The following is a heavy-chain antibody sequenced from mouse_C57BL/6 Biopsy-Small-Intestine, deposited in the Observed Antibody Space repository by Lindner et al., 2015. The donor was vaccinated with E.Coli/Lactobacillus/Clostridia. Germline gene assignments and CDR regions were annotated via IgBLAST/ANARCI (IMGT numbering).Heavy chain of an antibody. D-gene: IGHD3-3*01. V-gene: IGHV1-82*01. CDR1: GYAFSSSW. J-gene: IGHJ2*01. CDR2: IFPEDVET. CDR3: ARGTRLDF. Sequence: VQLQESGPALVRPGASVNISCMASGYAFSSSWMNWVKQRPGEGLEWIGRIFPEDVETTYNGNFKGKATLTADKSSSTAYMQLSSLTSEDSAVYFCARGTRLDFWGQGTTLTVSS.